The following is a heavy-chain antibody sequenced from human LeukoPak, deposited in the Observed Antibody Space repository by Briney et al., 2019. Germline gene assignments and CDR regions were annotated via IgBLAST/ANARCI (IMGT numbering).Heavy chain of an antibody. CDR3: AKETPPDVPGVAGIFVDY. CDR2: LDGRGGGT. V-gene: IGHV3-23*01. D-gene: IGHD6-19*01. J-gene: IGHJ4*02. Sequence: GGSLRLSCAATGCSYSTYAVRCVRQARGMWVDSVSALDGRGGGTYYADSVKGRFTISRDNSKNTLSLQMNSLRAEDTAVYYCAKETPPDVPGVAGIFVDYWGQGTPVTVSS. CDR1: GCSYSTYA.